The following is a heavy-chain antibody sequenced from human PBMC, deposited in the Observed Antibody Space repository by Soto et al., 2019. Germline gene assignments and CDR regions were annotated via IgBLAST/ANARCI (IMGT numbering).Heavy chain of an antibody. CDR3: ARRGSGSYSDS. CDR1: GGSISSGDYY. J-gene: IGHJ4*02. V-gene: IGHV4-39*01. D-gene: IGHD3-10*01. Sequence: SETLSLTCTVSGGSISSGDYYWSWIRQPPGKGLEWIGSIYYSGSTYYNPSLKSRVTISVDTSKNQFSLKLSSVTAADTAVYYCARRGSGSYSDSWGQGLQVTVSS. CDR2: IYYSGST.